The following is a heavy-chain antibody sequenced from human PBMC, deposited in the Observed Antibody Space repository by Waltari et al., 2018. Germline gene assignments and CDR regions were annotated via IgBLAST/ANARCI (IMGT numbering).Heavy chain of an antibody. D-gene: IGHD3-16*01. CDR3: ARSPGGRPSDY. CDR1: GFSITTYW. V-gene: IGHV3-7*03. CDR2: IDREGSAT. Sequence: EVQLVESGGGLVQPGGSLRLSCAASGFSITTYWMNWFRQAPGKGLEWVAHIDREGSATYYTDSVKGRFTISRDNAKNSVSLQVNSLKAEDTAVYFCARSPGGRPSDYWGQGTLVTVSS. J-gene: IGHJ4*02.